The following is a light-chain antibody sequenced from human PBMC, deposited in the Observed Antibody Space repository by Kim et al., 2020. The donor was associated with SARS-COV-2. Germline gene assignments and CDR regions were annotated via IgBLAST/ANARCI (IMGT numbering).Light chain of an antibody. V-gene: IGLV1-51*01. J-gene: IGLJ2*01. Sequence: GQKVTIYCFGSSSNIGNNYVSWNQQLPGTAPKPLIYDNNKRPSGIPDRFSGSKSGTSATLGITGLQTGDEADYYCGTWDSSLSAVVFGGGTQLTVL. CDR1: SSNIGNNY. CDR2: DNN. CDR3: GTWDSSLSAVV.